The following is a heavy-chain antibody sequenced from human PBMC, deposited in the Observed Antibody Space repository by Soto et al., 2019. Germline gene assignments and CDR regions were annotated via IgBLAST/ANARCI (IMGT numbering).Heavy chain of an antibody. D-gene: IGHD3-3*01. CDR1: GGSIRGYY. J-gene: IGHJ6*02. CDR3: ARGGGYDFRSSQAPPIDV. V-gene: IGHV4-59*01. Sequence: PSETLSLTCTVSGGSIRGYYWSWIRQPPGKGLEWIGYIYYSGGTNYNPSLKSRVTISVDTSKNQFSLKLSSVTAADTAVYYCARGGGYDFRSSQAPPIDVWGQGTTVTVSS. CDR2: IYYSGGT.